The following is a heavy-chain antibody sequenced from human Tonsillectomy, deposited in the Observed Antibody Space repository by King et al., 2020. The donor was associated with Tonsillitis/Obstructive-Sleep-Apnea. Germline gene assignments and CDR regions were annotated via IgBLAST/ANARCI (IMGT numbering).Heavy chain of an antibody. D-gene: IGHD4-23*01. V-gene: IGHV3-21*01. J-gene: IGHJ4*02. Sequence: VQLVQSGGGLVKPGGSLRLSCAASGFTFRSYSMNWVRHAPGRGLEWGSSISSSSWYIYYADSVKGRFTSSRDNAKNSLFLQMDSLRAEETAVYYCARGGAAVVSGVDYWGQGALVTVSS. CDR1: GFTFRSYS. CDR3: ARGGAAVVSGVDY. CDR2: ISSSSWYI.